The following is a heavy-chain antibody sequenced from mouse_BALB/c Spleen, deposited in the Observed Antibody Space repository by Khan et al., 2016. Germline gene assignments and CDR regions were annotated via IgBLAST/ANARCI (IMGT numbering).Heavy chain of an antibody. D-gene: IGHD2-4*01. CDR2: ISCYNGAT. Sequence: LVKTGASVKISCKASGYSFTGYYMHWVKQSHGKSLEWFGYISCYNGATTYNQKFKGKATFTVDTSSSTAYMQFNSLTSEDSAVYYCARGDDDGYDAMDYWGQGTSVAVSS. CDR1: GYSFTGYY. CDR3: ARGDDDGYDAMDY. J-gene: IGHJ4*01. V-gene: IGHV1S34*01.